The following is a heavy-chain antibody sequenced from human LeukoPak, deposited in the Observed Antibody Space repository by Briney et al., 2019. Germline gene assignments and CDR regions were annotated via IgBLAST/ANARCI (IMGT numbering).Heavy chain of an antibody. CDR2: ISGSGGST. CDR1: GFTFSSGA. D-gene: IGHD6-13*01. V-gene: IGHV3-23*01. CDR3: AREIAATGVFDY. Sequence: PGGSLRLSCAASGFTFSSGAMSWVRQAPGEGRECVSAISGSGGSTYYADSVKGRFTISRDNSKNTRYLQMNSLRAEDTAVYYCAREIAATGVFDYWGQGTLVTVSS. J-gene: IGHJ4*02.